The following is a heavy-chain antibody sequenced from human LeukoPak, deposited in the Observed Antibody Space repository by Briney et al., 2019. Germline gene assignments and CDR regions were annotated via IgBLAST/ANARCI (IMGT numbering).Heavy chain of an antibody. Sequence: GGSLRLSCAASGFTFSSYGMHWVRQAPGKGLEWVAVISYDGSNKYYADSVKGRFTISRDNSKNTLYLQMNSLRAEDTAVYYCAREQYSYGKFDYWGQGTLVTVSS. D-gene: IGHD5-18*01. J-gene: IGHJ4*02. CDR2: ISYDGSNK. CDR3: AREQYSYGKFDY. CDR1: GFTFSSYG. V-gene: IGHV3-30*03.